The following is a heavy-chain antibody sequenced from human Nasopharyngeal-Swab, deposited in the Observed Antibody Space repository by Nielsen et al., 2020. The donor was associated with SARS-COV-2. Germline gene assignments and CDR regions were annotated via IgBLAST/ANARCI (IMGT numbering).Heavy chain of an antibody. CDR2: ISGSGGGT. J-gene: IGHJ4*02. CDR1: GFTLRNYD. Sequence: GESLKISCVGSGFTLRNYDMGWVRQTPGKGLEWVSHISGSGGGTYYTDSVKGRFTISRDNSKNTLHLHMSSLRAEDTAVYYCARKNYFDYWGQGTLVTVSS. CDR3: ARKNYFDY. V-gene: IGHV3-23*01.